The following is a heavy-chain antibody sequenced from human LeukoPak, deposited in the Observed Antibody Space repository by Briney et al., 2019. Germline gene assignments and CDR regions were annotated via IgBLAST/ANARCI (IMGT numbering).Heavy chain of an antibody. D-gene: IGHD3-16*02. CDR2: ISYDGSNK. V-gene: IGHV3-30*03. CDR3: ARGLSSSYSDY. J-gene: IGHJ4*02. Sequence: PGGSLRLSCAASGFTFNNYGMHWVRQAPGKGLEWVAVISYDGSNKYYADSVKGRFTISRDNSKNTLYLQMNSLRAEDTAVYYCARGLSSSYSDYWGQGTLVTVSS. CDR1: GFTFNNYG.